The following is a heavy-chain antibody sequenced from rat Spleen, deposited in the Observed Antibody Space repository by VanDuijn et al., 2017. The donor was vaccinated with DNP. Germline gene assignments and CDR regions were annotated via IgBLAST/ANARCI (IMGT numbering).Heavy chain of an antibody. CDR2: ISYDGGRN. D-gene: IGHD3-8*01. J-gene: IGHJ2*01. V-gene: IGHV5-20*01. CDR1: GFTFSDYY. CDR3: ARGRVSPFDY. Sequence: EVQLVESGGDLVEPGRSLKLSCVASGFTFSDYYMAWVRQAPTKGLEWVAYISYDGGRNNYGDSVKGRFTVSRDNAKSSLYLQMDSLRSEDTATYYCARGRVSPFDYWGQGVMVTVSS.